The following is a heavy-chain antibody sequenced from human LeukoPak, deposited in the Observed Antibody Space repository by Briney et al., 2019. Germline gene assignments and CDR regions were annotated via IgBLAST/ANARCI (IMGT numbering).Heavy chain of an antibody. V-gene: IGHV4-34*01. CDR2: INHSGST. Sequence: PSETLSLTCAVYGGSFSGYYWSWIRQPPGKGLEWIGEINHSGSTHYNPSLKSRVTISVDTSKNQFSLKLSSVTAADTAVYYCARGETSRCSSTSCYRGFDYWGRGTLVTVSS. CDR1: GGSFSGYY. J-gene: IGHJ4*02. CDR3: ARGETSRCSSTSCYRGFDY. D-gene: IGHD2-2*02.